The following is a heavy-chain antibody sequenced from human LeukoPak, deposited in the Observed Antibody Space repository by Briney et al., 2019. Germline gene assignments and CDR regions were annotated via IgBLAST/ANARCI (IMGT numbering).Heavy chain of an antibody. CDR3: ARLYYDFWSGNFDY. D-gene: IGHD3-3*01. V-gene: IGHV4-38-2*01. CDR1: GYSISSGYY. CDR2: IYHSGST. J-gene: IGHJ4*02. Sequence: SETLSLTCAVSGYSISSGYYWGWIRQLPGKGLEWIGSIYHSGSTYYNPSLKSRVTISVDTSKNQFSLKLRSVTAADTAVYYCARLYYDFWSGNFDYWGQGTLVTVSS.